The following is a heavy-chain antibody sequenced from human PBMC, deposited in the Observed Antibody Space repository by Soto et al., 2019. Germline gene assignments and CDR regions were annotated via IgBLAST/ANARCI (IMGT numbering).Heavy chain of an antibody. D-gene: IGHD3-16*01. CDR1: GFNVMSYL. CDR2: IKEDGSEI. J-gene: IGHJ4*02. V-gene: IGHV3-7*01. Sequence: GGSLRLSCAVSGFNVMSYLMSWVRQSPGKGLEWVASIKEDGSEIYYLHSVRGRFSISRDSAGNALHLTMDYLSAEDTGVYFCARDIGFDYVNWGQGTLVTVSS. CDR3: ARDIGFDYVN.